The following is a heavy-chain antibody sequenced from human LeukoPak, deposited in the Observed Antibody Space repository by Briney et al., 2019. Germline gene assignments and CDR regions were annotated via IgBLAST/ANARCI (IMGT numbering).Heavy chain of an antibody. CDR3: ARVDSEDYYFDY. V-gene: IGHV4-61*08. CDR2: IYYSGST. Sequence: SETLSLTCTVSGGSISSGGYYWSWIRQHPGKGLEWIGYIYYSGSTNYNPSLKSRVTISVDTSKNQFSLKLSSVTAADTAVYYCARVDSEDYYFDYWGQGTLVTVSS. CDR1: GGSISSGGYY. J-gene: IGHJ4*02. D-gene: IGHD3/OR15-3a*01.